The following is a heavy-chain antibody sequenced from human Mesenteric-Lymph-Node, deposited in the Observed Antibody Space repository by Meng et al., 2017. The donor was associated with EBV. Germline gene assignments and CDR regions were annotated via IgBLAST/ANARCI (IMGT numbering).Heavy chain of an antibody. V-gene: IGHV4-39*01. CDR3: ARPFRASIAARGGHNWFDP. CDR2: IYYSGST. Sequence: PGAGLGLVTLADTLSLTCAVLGGSISGASFDWGCTLQPPGKGLEWIGSIYYSGSTYYNPSLKSRVTISVDTSKNQFSLKLSSVTAADTAVYYCARPFRASIAARGGHNWFDPWGQGTLVTVSS. D-gene: IGHD6-6*01. CDR1: GGSISGASFD. J-gene: IGHJ5*02.